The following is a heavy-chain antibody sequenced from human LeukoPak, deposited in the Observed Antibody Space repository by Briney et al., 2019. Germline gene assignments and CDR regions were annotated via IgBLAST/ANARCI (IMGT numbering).Heavy chain of an antibody. CDR3: ARDLSL. Sequence: GGSLRLSCAASGFTFSSYAMYWVRQAPGKGLEWVAVISYDGSNKYYADSVKGRFTISRDNSKNTLYLQMNSLRAEDTAVYYCARDLSLGGQGTLVTVSS. CDR1: GFTFSSYA. D-gene: IGHD3-16*02. CDR2: ISYDGSNK. J-gene: IGHJ4*02. V-gene: IGHV3-30-3*01.